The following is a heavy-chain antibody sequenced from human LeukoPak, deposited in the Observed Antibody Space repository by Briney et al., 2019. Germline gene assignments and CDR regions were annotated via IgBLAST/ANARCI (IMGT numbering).Heavy chain of an antibody. CDR1: GFTVSSNY. V-gene: IGHV3-53*01. CDR3: AKGPEGFFDY. J-gene: IGHJ4*02. Sequence: GGSLRLSCAASGFTVSSNYMSWVRQAPGKGLEWVADIYSGGSTYYADSVKGRFTISRDNSKNTLYLQMNSLRAEDTAVYYCAKGPEGFFDYWGQGTLVTVSS. CDR2: IYSGGST.